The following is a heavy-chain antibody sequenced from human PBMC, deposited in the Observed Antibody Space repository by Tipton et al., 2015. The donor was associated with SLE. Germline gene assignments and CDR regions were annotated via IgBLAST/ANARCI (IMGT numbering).Heavy chain of an antibody. CDR2: ISSSSYYI. V-gene: IGHV3-21*03. J-gene: IGHJ4*02. CDR1: GFTFSNYS. CDR3: ARGFLGMKAAQYYFDY. Sequence: GSLRLSCAVSGFTFSNYSMNWVRQAPGKGLEWVSSISSSSYYIYYADSVKGRFTISRDNAKKSLYLQMNSLRAEDTAVYYCARGFLGMKAAQYYFDYWGQGTLVTVSS. D-gene: IGHD6-25*01.